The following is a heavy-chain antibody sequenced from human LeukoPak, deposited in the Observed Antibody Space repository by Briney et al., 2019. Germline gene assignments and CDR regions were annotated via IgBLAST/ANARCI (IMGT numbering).Heavy chain of an antibody. J-gene: IGHJ4*02. Sequence: KPSETLSLTFSVFGASISSSSYYWDWVRQPPGKGLEWIGSLYYSGNTYYNPSLKSRVTMSIDTSKNSFSLNLRSVTAADTAIYYCARDSDGLDSWGQGILVTVSS. D-gene: IGHD3-10*01. V-gene: IGHV4-39*07. CDR2: LYYSGNT. CDR1: GASISSSSYY. CDR3: ARDSDGLDS.